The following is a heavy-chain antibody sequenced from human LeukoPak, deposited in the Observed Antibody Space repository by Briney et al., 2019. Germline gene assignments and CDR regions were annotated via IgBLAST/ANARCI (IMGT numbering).Heavy chain of an antibody. CDR2: ISSNGGST. CDR3: ARAIPKYCGGDCYSDY. CDR1: GFTFSSYA. Sequence: PGGSLRLSCAASGFTFSSYAMHWVRQAPGKGLEYVSAISSNGGSTYYANSVRGRFTISRDNSKNTLYLQMGSLRAEDMAVYYCARAIPKYCGGDCYSDYWGQGTLVTVSS. J-gene: IGHJ4*02. V-gene: IGHV3-64*01. D-gene: IGHD2-21*02.